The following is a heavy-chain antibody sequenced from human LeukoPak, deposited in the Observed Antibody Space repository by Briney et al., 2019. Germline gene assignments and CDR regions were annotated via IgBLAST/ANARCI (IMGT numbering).Heavy chain of an antibody. CDR3: ARDGGTAGYSSGSDY. J-gene: IGHJ4*02. D-gene: IGHD5-18*01. Sequence: ASVKVSCKASGYTFTSNGITWVRQAPGQGLEWVGWISCNNGDTRYPQKLQGRVTVTTDTSTSTVYMELRGLRSDDMAVYYCARDGGTAGYSSGSDYWGQGTLVTVSS. V-gene: IGHV1-18*03. CDR2: ISCNNGDT. CDR1: GYTFTSNG.